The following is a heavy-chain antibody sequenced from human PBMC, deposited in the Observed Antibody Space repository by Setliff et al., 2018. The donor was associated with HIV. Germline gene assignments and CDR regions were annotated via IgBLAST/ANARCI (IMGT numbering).Heavy chain of an antibody. CDR3: TTTDPYYYDSSGYYKPRYYYYLDV. D-gene: IGHD3-22*01. CDR1: GFTFTDAW. V-gene: IGHV3-15*01. Sequence: GGSLRLSCRGSGFTFTDAWLTWVRQAPGKGLEWVGRVKSKTDGGTTDYAAPVKDRFTISRDDSRNTLYLHMNSLKIEDTAVYFCTTTDPYYYDSSGYYKPRYYYYLDVWGKGTTVTVSS. CDR2: VKSKTDGGTT. J-gene: IGHJ6*03.